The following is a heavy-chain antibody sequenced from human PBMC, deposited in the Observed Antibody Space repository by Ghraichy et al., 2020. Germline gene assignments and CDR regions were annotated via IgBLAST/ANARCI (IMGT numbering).Heavy chain of an antibody. CDR3: ARQDATVTTGWLDYFDY. Sequence: SETLSLTCTVSGGSISSSSYYWGWIRQPPGKGLEWIGSIYYSGSTYYNPSLKSRVTISVDTSKNQFSLKLSSVTAADTAVYYCARQDATVTTGWLDYFDYWGQGTLVTVSS. CDR1: GGSISSSSYY. D-gene: IGHD4-17*01. CDR2: IYYSGST. J-gene: IGHJ4*02. V-gene: IGHV4-39*01.